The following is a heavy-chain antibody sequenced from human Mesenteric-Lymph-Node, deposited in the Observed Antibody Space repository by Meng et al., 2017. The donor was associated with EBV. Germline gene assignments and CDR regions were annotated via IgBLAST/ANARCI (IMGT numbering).Heavy chain of an antibody. Sequence: QGQLCQSVAEVKKPGASVKVSCKASGYSFTSYAIHWVRQAPGHSPEWMGWINAGNDNTKYSQKFQHRVTIIRDTSATTAYMELSSLRSEDTAVYYCARSGSYYGIDYWAREPWSPSPQ. J-gene: IGHJ4*02. D-gene: IGHD1-26*01. CDR1: GYSFTSYA. CDR3: ARSGSYYGIDY. V-gene: IGHV1-3*01. CDR2: INAGNDNT.